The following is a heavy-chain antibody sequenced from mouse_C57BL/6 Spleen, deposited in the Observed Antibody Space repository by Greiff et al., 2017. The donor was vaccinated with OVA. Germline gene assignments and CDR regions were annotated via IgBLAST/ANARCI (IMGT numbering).Heavy chain of an antibody. CDR2: IDPETGGT. D-gene: IGHD1-1*01. Sequence: QVQLQQSGAELVRPGASVTLSCKASGYTFTDYEMHWVKQTPVHGLEWIGAIDPETGGTAYNQKFKGKAILTADKSSSTAYMELRSLTSEDSAVYYCTTTVVERGFAYWGQGTLVTVSA. CDR1: GYTFTDYE. V-gene: IGHV1-15*01. CDR3: TTTVVERGFAY. J-gene: IGHJ3*01.